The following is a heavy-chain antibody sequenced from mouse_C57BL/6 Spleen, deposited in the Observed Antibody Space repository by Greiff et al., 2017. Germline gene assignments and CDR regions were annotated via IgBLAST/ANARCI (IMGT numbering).Heavy chain of an antibody. CDR2: IDPSDSYT. J-gene: IGHJ3*01. V-gene: IGHV1-50*01. D-gene: IGHD5-1*01. Sequence: QVQLQQPGAELVKPGASVKLSCKASGYTFTSYWMQWVNQRPGQGLEWIGEIDPSDSYTNYNQKFKGKATLTVDTSSSTAYMQLSSLTSEDSAVYCCARTPWFAYWGQGTLVTVSA. CDR1: GYTFTSYW. CDR3: ARTPWFAY.